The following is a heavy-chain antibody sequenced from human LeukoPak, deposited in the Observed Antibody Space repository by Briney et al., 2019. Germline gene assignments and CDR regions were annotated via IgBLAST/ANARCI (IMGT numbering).Heavy chain of an antibody. CDR2: IYYSGST. D-gene: IGHD6-19*01. CDR1: GGSISSYY. CDR3: ARVRSSGWYLP. V-gene: IGHV4-59*08. Sequence: SETLSLTCTVSGGSISSYYWSWIRQPPGKGLEWIGYIYYSGSTNYNPSLKSRVTISVDTSKNQFSLKLSSVTAADTAVYYCARVRSSGWYLPWGQGTLVTVSS. J-gene: IGHJ5*02.